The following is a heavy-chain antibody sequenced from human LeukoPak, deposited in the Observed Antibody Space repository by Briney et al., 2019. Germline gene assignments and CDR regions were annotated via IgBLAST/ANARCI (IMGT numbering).Heavy chain of an antibody. D-gene: IGHD6-13*01. J-gene: IGHJ3*02. CDR2: ITWNSNTR. V-gene: IGHV3-9*01. CDR3: AKDSPYSSSWSRAFDI. Sequence: GRSLRLSCAASGFIFDDYAMHWVRQAPGKGLEWVSGITWNSNTRVYADSVKGRSTISRDNARNSLYLQMNSLRAEDTALYYCAKDSPYSSSWSRAFDIWGQGTMVTVSS. CDR1: GFIFDDYA.